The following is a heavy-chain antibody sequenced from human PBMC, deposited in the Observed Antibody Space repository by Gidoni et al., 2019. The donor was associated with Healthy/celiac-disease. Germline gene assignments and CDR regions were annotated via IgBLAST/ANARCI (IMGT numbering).Heavy chain of an antibody. CDR3: ARVPQLEVDSSGYYSAYWYFDL. CDR1: GGSISSYY. J-gene: IGHJ2*01. D-gene: IGHD3-22*01. V-gene: IGHV4-4*07. CDR2: IYTSGST. Sequence: QVQLQESGPGLVKPSATLSLTCTVSGGSISSYYWSWIRQPAGKGLEWIGRIYTSGSTNYNPSLKSRVTMSVDTSKNQFSLKLSSVTAADTAVYYCARVPQLEVDSSGYYSAYWYFDLWGRGTLVTVSS.